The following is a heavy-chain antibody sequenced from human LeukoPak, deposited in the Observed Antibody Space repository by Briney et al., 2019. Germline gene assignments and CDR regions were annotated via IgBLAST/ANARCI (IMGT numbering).Heavy chain of an antibody. CDR2: ISYDGSNK. J-gene: IGHJ4*02. D-gene: IGHD2-8*01. Sequence: AGGSLRLSCAASGFTFSSSGMHWVRQAPGKGLEWVAVISYDGSNKYCADSVKGRFTFSRDNSKNTLYLQMNSLRAEDTAVYYCAKEYCSNSVCHSLDYWGQGTLVTVSS. CDR3: AKEYCSNSVCHSLDY. CDR1: GFTFSSSG. V-gene: IGHV3-30*18.